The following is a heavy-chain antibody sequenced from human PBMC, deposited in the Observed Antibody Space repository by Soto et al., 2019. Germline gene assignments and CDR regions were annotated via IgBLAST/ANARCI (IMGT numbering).Heavy chain of an antibody. J-gene: IGHJ6*02. V-gene: IGHV1-18*01. CDR2: INTHNGNT. CDR1: GYTFTTYG. Sequence: XSVKVSCKASGYTFTTYGISWVRQAPGEGLEWLGWINTHNGNTNYAQNLQGRVFMTADTSTNTAYMELRSLRSDDTAIYFCTREGSAPYYYYAMDAWGQGTTVTVSS. D-gene: IGHD3-10*01. CDR3: TREGSAPYYYYAMDA.